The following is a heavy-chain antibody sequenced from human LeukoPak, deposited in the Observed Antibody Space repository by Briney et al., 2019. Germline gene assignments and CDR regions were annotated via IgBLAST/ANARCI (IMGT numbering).Heavy chain of an antibody. D-gene: IGHD2-15*01. V-gene: IGHV1-18*01. J-gene: IGHJ4*02. CDR2: ISTYNGNT. Sequence: ASVKVSCKASGYTFSNYGISWVRQAPGQGLEWMGWISTYNGNTNYAQKLQGRVTMTTDTSASTAYMELRSLRSDDTAMYYCARDLLGYCSGGSCYSTTDYWGQGTLVTVSS. CDR1: GYTFSNYG. CDR3: ARDLLGYCSGGSCYSTTDY.